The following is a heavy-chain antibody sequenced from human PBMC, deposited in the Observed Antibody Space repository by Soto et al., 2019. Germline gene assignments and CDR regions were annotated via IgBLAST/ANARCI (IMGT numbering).Heavy chain of an antibody. CDR3: ARPGRNFWSGRYYFDY. V-gene: IGHV3-30*03. J-gene: IGHJ4*02. Sequence: QVQLVESGGGVVQPGRALRLSCAASVFAFSSYGMHWVRQAPGRGLEWVAVISYDGSNIYYADSVKGRFTIYRDNSKNTLFLQMNSLRAEVTAVYYCARPGRNFWSGRYYFDYWGQGTLVTVSS. CDR1: VFAFSSYG. D-gene: IGHD3-3*01. CDR2: ISYDGSNI.